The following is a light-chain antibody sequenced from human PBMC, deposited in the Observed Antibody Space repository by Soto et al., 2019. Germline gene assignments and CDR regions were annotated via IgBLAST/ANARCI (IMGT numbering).Light chain of an antibody. CDR2: GAS. J-gene: IGKJ3*01. V-gene: IGKV3-20*01. CDR1: QSVSSSY. CDR3: QQFGSSPLFT. Sequence: EIVLTQSPGTLSLSPGVRANLSCRDSQSVSSSYLAWYQQKPGQAPRLLIYGASSRATGIPDRFSGSGSGTDFTLTISRLEPEDFAVYYCQQFGSSPLFTFGPGTKVDVK.